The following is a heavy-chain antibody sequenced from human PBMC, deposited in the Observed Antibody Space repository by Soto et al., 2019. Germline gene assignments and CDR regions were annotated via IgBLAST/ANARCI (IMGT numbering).Heavy chain of an antibody. CDR1: GFTFSSYA. V-gene: IGHV3-23*01. CDR3: AKATDHPQQARPGDYYYDSSGYPNWFDP. Sequence: GGSLRLSCAASGFTFSSYAMSWVRQAPGKGLEWVSAISGSGGSTYYADSVKGRFTISRDNSKNTLYLQMNSLRAEDTAVYYCAKATDHPQQARPGDYYYDSSGYPNWFDPWGQGTLVTVSS. D-gene: IGHD3-22*01. J-gene: IGHJ5*02. CDR2: ISGSGGST.